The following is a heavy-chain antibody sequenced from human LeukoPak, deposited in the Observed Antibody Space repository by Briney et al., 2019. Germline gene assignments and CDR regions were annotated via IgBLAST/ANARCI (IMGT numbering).Heavy chain of an antibody. CDR1: GYSFTSYW. J-gene: IGHJ4*02. D-gene: IGHD3-10*01. CDR2: IYPGDSDT. CDR3: ARLTMVRGVLDRFDY. Sequence: GESLKISCKGSGYSFTSYWIGWVRQMPGKGLEWMGIIYPGDSDTRYSPSFQGQVTISADKSISTAYLQWSSLKASDTAVYYCARLTMVRGVLDRFDYWGQGTLVTVSS. V-gene: IGHV5-51*01.